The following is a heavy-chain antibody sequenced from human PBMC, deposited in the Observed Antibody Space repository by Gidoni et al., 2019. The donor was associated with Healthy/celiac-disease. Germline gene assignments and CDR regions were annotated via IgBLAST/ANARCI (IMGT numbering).Heavy chain of an antibody. D-gene: IGHD3-22*01. V-gene: IGHV3-48*03. CDR2: ISSSGSTI. Sequence: EVQQVESGGGLVQPGGSLRLSCAASGFTFSSYEMNWVRQAPGKGLEWVSYISSSGSTIYYADSVKGRFTISRDNAKNSLYLQMNSLRAEDTAVYYCASWGANYYDSSGYIYWGQGTLVTVSS. CDR3: ASWGANYYDSSGYIY. J-gene: IGHJ4*02. CDR1: GFTFSSYE.